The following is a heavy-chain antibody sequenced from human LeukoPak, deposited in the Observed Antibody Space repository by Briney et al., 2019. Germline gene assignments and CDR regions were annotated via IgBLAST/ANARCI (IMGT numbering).Heavy chain of an antibody. J-gene: IGHJ5*02. V-gene: IGHV3-23*01. CDR1: GFTFSTYA. CDR3: AKGGSGYFLDL. Sequence: GGSLRLSCAASGFTFSTYAMTWVRQAPGKGLEWVSPINASGGNTYYADSVKGRFSISRDNSKNTLFLQMNSLRAVDTAVYYCAKGGSGYFLDLWGQGTLVTVSS. D-gene: IGHD2/OR15-2a*01. CDR2: INASGGNT.